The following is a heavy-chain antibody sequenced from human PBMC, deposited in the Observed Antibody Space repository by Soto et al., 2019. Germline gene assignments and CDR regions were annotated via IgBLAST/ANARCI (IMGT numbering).Heavy chain of an antibody. CDR3: AKGAVYKEGLCLMDA. Sequence: GGSLRLSCAASGFTISTYAMTWVRQAPGKGLGCVSGVTGSVGQIHYADSVKGRFTISKDNSMNTLYLQMSSLREEDTALYYCAKGAVYKEGLCLMDAWGQGTLLTVSS. J-gene: IGHJ5*02. CDR2: VTGSVGQI. CDR1: GFTISTYA. V-gene: IGHV3-23*01. D-gene: IGHD1-1*01.